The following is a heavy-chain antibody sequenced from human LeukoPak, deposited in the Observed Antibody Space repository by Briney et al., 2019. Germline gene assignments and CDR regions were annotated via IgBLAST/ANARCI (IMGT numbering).Heavy chain of an antibody. CDR1: GGAISSYY. J-gene: IGHJ4*02. CDR3: VRRRDGYEALDY. Sequence: PSETLSLTCTVSGGAISSYYWSWIRQPPGKGLEWIGYIYYSGSTNYNPSLKSRVTISVDTSKNQFSLKLSSVTAADTAVYYCVRRRDGYEALDYWGQGTLVTVSS. D-gene: IGHD5-24*01. CDR2: IYYSGST. V-gene: IGHV4-59*01.